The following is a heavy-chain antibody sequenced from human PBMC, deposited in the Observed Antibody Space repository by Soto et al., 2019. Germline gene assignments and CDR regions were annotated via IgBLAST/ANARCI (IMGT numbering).Heavy chain of an antibody. V-gene: IGHV3-30*18. CDR1: GFTFSSYG. CDR3: AKPHSSGRYFFDY. D-gene: IGHD6-19*01. Sequence: GGSLRLSCAASGFTFSSYGMHWVRQAPGKGLEWVAVISYDESNKYYADSVKGRFTISRDNSKNTLYLQMNSLRAEDTAVYYCAKPHSSGRYFFDYWGQGTLVTVSS. CDR2: ISYDESNK. J-gene: IGHJ4*02.